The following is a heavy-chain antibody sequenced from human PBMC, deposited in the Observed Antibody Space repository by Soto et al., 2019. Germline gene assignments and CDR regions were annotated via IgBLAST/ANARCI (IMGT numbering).Heavy chain of an antibody. J-gene: IGHJ3*02. CDR3: VITIDIVATISGDHAFDI. Sequence: GGSLRLSCSASGFTFSSYAMHWVRQAPGKGLEYVSAISSNGGSTYYADSVKGRFTISRDNSKNTLYLQMSSLRAEDTAVYYCVITIDIVATISGDHAFDIWGQGTMVTVSS. CDR2: ISSNGGST. D-gene: IGHD5-12*01. V-gene: IGHV3-64D*06. CDR1: GFTFSSYA.